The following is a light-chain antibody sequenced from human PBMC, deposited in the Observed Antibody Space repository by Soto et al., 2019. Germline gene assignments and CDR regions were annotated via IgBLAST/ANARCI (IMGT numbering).Light chain of an antibody. V-gene: IGKV3D-15*01. CDR3: QHYNNWPPWT. CDR1: QSVSSD. CDR2: GAS. Sequence: EIVMTQSPATLSVSPGDRVTLSCRASQSVSSDLAWYQQRPGQAPRLLIYGASNRATGIPDRFSGSGSGTEFTLTISSLQSEDFAVYYCQHYNNWPPWTFGQGTKVDIK. J-gene: IGKJ1*01.